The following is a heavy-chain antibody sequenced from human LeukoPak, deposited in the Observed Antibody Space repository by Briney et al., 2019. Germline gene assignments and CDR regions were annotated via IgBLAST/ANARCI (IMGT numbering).Heavy chain of an antibody. J-gene: IGHJ3*02. V-gene: IGHV1-2*06. Sequence: ASVKVSCKASGYTFTSYGISWVRQAPGQGLEWMGRINPNTGGTNYAQRFQGRVTMTRDTSISTAYMELNRLTSDDTAVYYCARQLSPYAFDIWGQGTVVTVSS. CDR3: ARQLSPYAFDI. CDR2: INPNTGGT. CDR1: GYTFTSYG. D-gene: IGHD5-18*01.